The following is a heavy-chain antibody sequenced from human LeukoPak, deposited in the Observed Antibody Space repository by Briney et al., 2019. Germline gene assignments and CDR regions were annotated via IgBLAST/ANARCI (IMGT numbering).Heavy chain of an antibody. CDR3: ARYGGSGWVIDN. V-gene: IGHV4-59*08. CDR2: IYYTGAT. Sequence: PSETLSLTCTVSGGSISSYYWTWIRQPPGKGLEWIGYIYYTGATSYNPSLKSRVPISVDTSKKQFFLTLTPVTAADTAVYFCARYGGSGWVIDNWGQGTLVTVPS. J-gene: IGHJ4*02. CDR1: GGSISSYY. D-gene: IGHD6-19*01.